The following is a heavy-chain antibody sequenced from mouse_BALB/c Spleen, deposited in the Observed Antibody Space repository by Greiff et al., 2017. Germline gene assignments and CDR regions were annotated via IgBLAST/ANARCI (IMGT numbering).Heavy chain of an antibody. V-gene: IGHV3-2*02. D-gene: IGHD2-2*01. CDR2: ISYSGST. CDR1: GYSITSDYA. Sequence: EVHLVESGPGLVKPSQSLSLTCTVTGYSITSDYAWNWIRQFPGNKLEWMGYISYSGSTSYNPSLKSRISITRDTSKNQFFLQLNSVTTEDTATYYCANYGYDVGVFAYWGQGTLVTVSA. J-gene: IGHJ3*01. CDR3: ANYGYDVGVFAY.